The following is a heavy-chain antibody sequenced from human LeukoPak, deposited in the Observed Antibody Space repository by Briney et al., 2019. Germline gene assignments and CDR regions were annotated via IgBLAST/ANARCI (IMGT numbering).Heavy chain of an antibody. CDR2: MNPNSGNT. D-gene: IGHD5-18*01. CDR1: GYTFTSYD. CDR3: ARGGGYSYGYPEPNYFDY. V-gene: IGHV1-8*03. J-gene: IGHJ4*02. Sequence: ASVKVSCKASGYTFTSYDINWVRQATGQGLEWMGWMNPNSGNTGYAQKFQGRATITRNTSISTAYMELSSLRSEDTAVYYCARGGGYSYGYPEPNYFDYWGQGTLVTVSS.